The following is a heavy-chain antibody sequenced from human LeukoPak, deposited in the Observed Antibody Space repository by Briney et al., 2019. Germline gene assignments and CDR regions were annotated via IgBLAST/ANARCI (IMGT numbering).Heavy chain of an antibody. V-gene: IGHV3-7*01. J-gene: IGHJ4*02. D-gene: IGHD2-2*01. CDR2: IKQDGSEK. Sequence: GGSLRLSCAASGFTFSSYWMSWVRQAPGEGLEGVANIKQDGSEKYYVDSVKGRFTISRDNAKNSLYLQMNSLRAEDTAVYYCARDDDIVVVPAATGLFDYWGQGTLVTVSS. CDR3: ARDDDIVVVPAATGLFDY. CDR1: GFTFSSYW.